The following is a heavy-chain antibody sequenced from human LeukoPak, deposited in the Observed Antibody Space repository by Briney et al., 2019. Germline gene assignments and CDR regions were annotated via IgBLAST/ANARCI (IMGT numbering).Heavy chain of an antibody. V-gene: IGHV1-8*03. Sequence: VASVNVPYKTSGYTLNTYHLHWLQPATGQGLDWLGWVNPYSCERGHEQLSQGRLSNTSGNSISTAYLEPSILRPRDTAVYFCASTSSLTASVYDYWGQGTLVTVSS. CDR1: GYTLNTYH. J-gene: IGHJ4*02. CDR3: ASTSSLTASVYDY. CDR2: VNPYSCER. D-gene: IGHD2-21*02.